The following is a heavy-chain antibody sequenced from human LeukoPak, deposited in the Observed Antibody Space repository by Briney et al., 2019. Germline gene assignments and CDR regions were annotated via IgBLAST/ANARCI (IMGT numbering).Heavy chain of an antibody. CDR1: GFTFSSYA. V-gene: IGHV3-23*01. D-gene: IGHD6-19*01. Sequence: GGALRLSCAASGFTFSSYAMSWVRQAPGKGLEWVSAISGSGGSTYYADSVKGRFTISRDNSKNTLYLQMNSLRAEDTAVYYCAKTSSGWYDAFDIWGQGTMVTVSS. CDR3: AKTSSGWYDAFDI. J-gene: IGHJ3*02. CDR2: ISGSGGST.